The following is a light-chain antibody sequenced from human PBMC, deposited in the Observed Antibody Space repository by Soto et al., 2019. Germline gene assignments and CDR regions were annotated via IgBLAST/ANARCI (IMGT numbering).Light chain of an antibody. CDR2: DTS. V-gene: IGKV3-20*01. J-gene: IGKJ1*01. CDR3: QQYGNSPT. Sequence: EIVLTQSPGTLSLSPGERATLSCRASQSVSSSYLAWYQQKPGQAPRLLIYDTSSRATGIPDRFSGSKSGTDFTLTISRLEPEDFAVYYRQQYGNSPTFGQGTKVEIK. CDR1: QSVSSSY.